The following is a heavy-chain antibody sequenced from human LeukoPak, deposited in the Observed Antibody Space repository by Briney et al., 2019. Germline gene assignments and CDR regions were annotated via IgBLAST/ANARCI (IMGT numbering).Heavy chain of an antibody. J-gene: IGHJ5*02. CDR1: GGSFSGYY. Sequence: SETLSLTCAVYGGSFSGYYWSWIRQPPGKGLEWIGEINHSGSTNYNPSLKSRVTISVDTSKNQFSLKLSSVTAADTAVYYCARRLVYAITNWFGPWGQGTLVTVSS. CDR2: INHSGST. CDR3: ARRLVYAITNWFGP. V-gene: IGHV4-34*01. D-gene: IGHD2-8*01.